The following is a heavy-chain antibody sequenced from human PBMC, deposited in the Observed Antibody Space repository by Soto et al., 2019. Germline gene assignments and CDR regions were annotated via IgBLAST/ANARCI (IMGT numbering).Heavy chain of an antibody. CDR1: GYTFSAYY. Sequence: ASVKVSCRASGYTFSAYYVHWVRQAPDQGLEWMGWINPNTGDTYFAQKFQDRVTMTRDTSISTAYMEVGSLRSDDTAVYFCARQQDRGIMAAGFDYWGQGALVTVSS. J-gene: IGHJ4*02. CDR3: ARQQDRGIMAAGFDY. V-gene: IGHV1-2*02. CDR2: INPNTGDT. D-gene: IGHD1-26*01.